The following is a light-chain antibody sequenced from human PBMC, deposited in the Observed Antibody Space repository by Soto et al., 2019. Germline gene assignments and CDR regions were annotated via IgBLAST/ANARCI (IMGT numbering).Light chain of an antibody. CDR3: QSYDSSLSGCV. J-gene: IGLJ2*01. Sequence: QSVLTQPPSVSGAPGQRVTISCTRSSSNIGAGYDVHWYQQLPGTAPKLLIYGNSNRPSGVPVRFSGSKSGTSASLAITGLQAEDEADYYCQSYDSSLSGCVFGGGTKVTVL. V-gene: IGLV1-40*01. CDR2: GNS. CDR1: SSNIGAGYD.